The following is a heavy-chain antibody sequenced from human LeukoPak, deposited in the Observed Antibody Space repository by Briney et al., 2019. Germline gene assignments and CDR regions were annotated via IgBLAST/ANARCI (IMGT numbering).Heavy chain of an antibody. J-gene: IGHJ4*02. CDR1: GFTFSSYS. CDR2: IRSSGSPI. Sequence: QSGGSLRLSCAASGFTFSSYSMTWVRQAPGKGLEWISYIRSSGSPIYYADSVRGRFTISKDNAKNSLYLQMNSLRDEDTAVYYCARVAVGATRVDFDYWGQGTLVTVSS. CDR3: ARVAVGATRVDFDY. V-gene: IGHV3-48*02. D-gene: IGHD1-26*01.